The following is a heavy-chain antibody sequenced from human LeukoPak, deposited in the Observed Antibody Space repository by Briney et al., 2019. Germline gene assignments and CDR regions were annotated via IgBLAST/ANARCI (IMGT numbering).Heavy chain of an antibody. CDR3: AKSRSSEARAGSNY. CDR1: GFTFSSYA. CDR2: ISGSGDST. V-gene: IGHV3-23*01. Sequence: GGSLRLSCAASGFTFSSYAMSWVRQAPGKGLEWVSSISGSGDSTYYADSVKGRFTISRDNSKNTLYLQLNSLRAEDTAVYCCAKSRSSEARAGSNYWGQGTLVTVSS. J-gene: IGHJ4*02. D-gene: IGHD6-6*01.